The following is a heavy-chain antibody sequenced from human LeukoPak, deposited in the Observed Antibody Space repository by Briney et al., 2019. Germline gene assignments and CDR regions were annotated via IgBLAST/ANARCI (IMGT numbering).Heavy chain of an antibody. V-gene: IGHV4-39*07. D-gene: IGHD3-10*01. Sequence: PSETLSLTCSVSGGSISSSSYYWGWVRQPPGKGLEWIGSIYYSGSINYNPSLKSRVTISVDRSKNQFSLNLNSVTAADTAVYYCARDKGDGSPDYWGQGTLVTVSS. CDR3: ARDKGDGSPDY. CDR1: GGSISSSSYY. J-gene: IGHJ4*02. CDR2: IYYSGSI.